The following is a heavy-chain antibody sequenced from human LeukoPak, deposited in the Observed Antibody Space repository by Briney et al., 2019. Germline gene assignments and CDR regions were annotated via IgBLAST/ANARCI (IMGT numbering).Heavy chain of an antibody. CDR3: ARDPTPDIVVVVAANRHY. V-gene: IGHV3-30*04. D-gene: IGHD2-15*01. Sequence: SCKVSGYTLTELSMHWVRQAPGKGLEWVAVISYDGSNKYYADSVKGRFTISRDNSKNTLYLQMNSLRAEDTAVYYCARDPTPDIVVVVAANRHYWGQGTLVTVSS. J-gene: IGHJ4*02. CDR2: ISYDGSNK. CDR1: GYTLTELS.